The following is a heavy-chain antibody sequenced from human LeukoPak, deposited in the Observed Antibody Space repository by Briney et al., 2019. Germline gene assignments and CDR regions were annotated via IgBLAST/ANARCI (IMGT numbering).Heavy chain of an antibody. J-gene: IGHJ4*02. CDR1: GGSISSYY. V-gene: IGHV4-59*08. CDR3: ARGSSSWVYYFDY. CDR2: IYYSGST. Sequence: SETLSLTCTVSGGSISSYYWSWIRQPPVKGLEWIGYIYYSGSTNYNPSLKSRVTISVDTSKNQFSLKLSSVTAADTAVYYCARGSSSWVYYFDYWGQGTLVTVSS. D-gene: IGHD6-13*01.